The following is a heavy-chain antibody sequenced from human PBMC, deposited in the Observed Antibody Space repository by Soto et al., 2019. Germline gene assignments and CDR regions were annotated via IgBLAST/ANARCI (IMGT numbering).Heavy chain of an antibody. CDR1: GYSFTGYW. V-gene: IGHV5-51*01. J-gene: IGHJ6*02. CDR2: IYPGDSDT. Sequence: GESLKISCKGSGYSFTGYWIGWVRQMPGKGLEWMGIIYPGDSDTRYSPSFQGQVTISADKSISTAYLQWSSLKASDTAMYYCAISSTDGYYYYYGIDVWGQGTTVTVSS. CDR3: AISSTDGYYYYYGIDV.